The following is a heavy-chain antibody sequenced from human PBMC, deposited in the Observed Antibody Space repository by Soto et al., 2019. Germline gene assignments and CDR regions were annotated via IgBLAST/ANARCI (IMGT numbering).Heavy chain of an antibody. V-gene: IGHV4-59*01. CDR2: IYYSGST. CDR1: GGSISSYY. D-gene: IGHD6-13*01. Sequence: SETLSLTCTVSGGSISSYYWSWIRQPPGKGLEWIGYIYYSGSTNYNPSLKSRVTISVDTSKNQFSLKLSSVTAADTAVYYCARLTGQQPEYYFDYWGQGTLVTVSS. CDR3: ARLTGQQPEYYFDY. J-gene: IGHJ4*02.